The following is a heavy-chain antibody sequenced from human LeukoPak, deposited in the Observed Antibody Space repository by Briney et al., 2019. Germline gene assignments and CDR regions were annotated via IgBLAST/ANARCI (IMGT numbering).Heavy chain of an antibody. CDR1: GGSISSGGYY. Sequence: PSETLSLTCTVSGGSISSGGYYWSWIRQPPGKGLEWIGYIYHSGSTYYNPSLKSRVTISVDRSKNQFSLKLSSVTAADTAVYYCARYTVGDTGIAVAGSPLDYWGQGTLVTVSS. J-gene: IGHJ4*02. CDR2: IYHSGST. CDR3: ARYTVGDTGIAVAGSPLDY. D-gene: IGHD6-19*01. V-gene: IGHV4-30-2*01.